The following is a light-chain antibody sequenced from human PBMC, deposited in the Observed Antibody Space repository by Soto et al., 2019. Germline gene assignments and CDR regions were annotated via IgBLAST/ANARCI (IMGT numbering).Light chain of an antibody. Sequence: ETVFTQSPATLSLSPGERATLSCRASRSISTYLAWYQQKPGQAPRLLIYEALNRATGIPARFSGSGSGTDFTLTIRSLEPEDFAVYYCQQRNNWLITFGQGTRVDIK. CDR3: QQRNNWLIT. J-gene: IGKJ5*01. V-gene: IGKV3-11*01. CDR1: RSISTY. CDR2: EAL.